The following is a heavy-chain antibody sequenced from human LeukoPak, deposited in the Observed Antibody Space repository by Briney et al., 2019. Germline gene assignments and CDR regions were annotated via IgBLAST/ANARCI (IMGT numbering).Heavy chain of an antibody. J-gene: IGHJ4*02. CDR1: GFTFSSYW. CDR3: ARDLRTPSDTNIAIDY. V-gene: IGHV3-74*01. D-gene: IGHD4-23*01. Sequence: GGSLRLSCAAPGFTFSSYWMHWVRQGPGKGLVWVSRINSDGRSATYADSVKGRFTISRDNAKNTLYLQMNSLRAEDTAVYYCARDLRTPSDTNIAIDYWGQGTLVTVSS. CDR2: INSDGRSA.